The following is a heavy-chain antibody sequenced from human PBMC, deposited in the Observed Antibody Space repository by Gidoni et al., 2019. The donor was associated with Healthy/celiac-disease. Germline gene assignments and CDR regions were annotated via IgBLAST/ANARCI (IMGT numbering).Heavy chain of an antibody. V-gene: IGHV3-21*01. CDR2: ISSSSSYI. CDR1: GFTFSSYS. J-gene: IGHJ4*02. CDR3: ARTFGSSWYYFDY. Sequence: EVQLVESGGGLVKPGGSLRLSCAASGFTFSSYSMNWVRQAPGKGLEWVSSISSSSSYIYYADSVKGRFTISRDNAKNSLYLQMNSLRAEDTAVYYCARTFGSSWYYFDYWGQGTLVTVSS. D-gene: IGHD6-13*01.